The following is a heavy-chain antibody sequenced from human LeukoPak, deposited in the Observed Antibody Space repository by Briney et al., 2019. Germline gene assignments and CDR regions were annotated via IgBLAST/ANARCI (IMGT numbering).Heavy chain of an antibody. J-gene: IGHJ4*02. CDR1: GFTFSSYA. CDR3: AKVAAVAGTVFFDY. CDR2: ISGSGGST. D-gene: IGHD6-19*01. Sequence: GGSLRLSCAASGFTFSSYAMSWVRQAPGKGLEWVSAISGSGGSTYYADSVKGRFNISRDNSKNTVYLQMNRLSAEDEAVYYCAKVAAVAGTVFFDYWGQGTLVTVSS. V-gene: IGHV3-23*01.